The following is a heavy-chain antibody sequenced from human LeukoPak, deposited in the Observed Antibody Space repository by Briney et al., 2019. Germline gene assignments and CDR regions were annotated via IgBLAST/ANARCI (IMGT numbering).Heavy chain of an antibody. CDR2: ISSSSSYI. Sequence: PGGSLRLSCVASGFTFSSSSMNWVRQAPGKGLEWVSSISSSSSYIYYADSMKGRFTISRDNAKNSLYLQMNSLRAEDTAVFYCARGKENYGPGGYDYWGQGTLVTVSS. D-gene: IGHD3-10*01. V-gene: IGHV3-21*01. J-gene: IGHJ4*02. CDR1: GFTFSSSS. CDR3: ARGKENYGPGGYDY.